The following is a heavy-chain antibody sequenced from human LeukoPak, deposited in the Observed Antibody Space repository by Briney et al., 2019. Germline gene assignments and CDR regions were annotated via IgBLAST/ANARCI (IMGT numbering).Heavy chain of an antibody. V-gene: IGHV5-51*01. CDR2: IYPGDSET. CDR3: ARLGPNSSGWYFEGTATRPATGYYMDV. Sequence: RGESLKISCKGSGYSFTTYWIGWVRQMPGKGLEWMGIIYPGDSETRYSPSFQGQVTISADKSISTAYLQWSSLKASDTAMYYCARLGPNSSGWYFEGTATRPATGYYMDVWGKGTTVTISS. CDR1: GYSFTTYW. D-gene: IGHD6-19*01. J-gene: IGHJ6*03.